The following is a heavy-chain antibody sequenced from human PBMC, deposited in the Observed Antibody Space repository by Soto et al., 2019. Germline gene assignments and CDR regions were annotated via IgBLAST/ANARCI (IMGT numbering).Heavy chain of an antibody. J-gene: IGHJ4*02. Sequence: PGWSLRLSCAASGFTFSRYSMNLVRQAPGKGLEWVSSISSTTNYIYYADSMKGRFTASRDNAKNSVYLDMNSLSAEDTAVYYCARESEDLTSNFDYWGKGTLVTVSS. CDR3: ARESEDLTSNFDY. CDR2: ISSTTNYI. V-gene: IGHV3-21*01. CDR1: GFTFSRYS.